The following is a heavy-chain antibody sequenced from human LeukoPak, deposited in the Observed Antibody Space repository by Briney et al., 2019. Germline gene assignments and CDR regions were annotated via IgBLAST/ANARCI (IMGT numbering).Heavy chain of an antibody. CDR3: TKAKYSSGLYYFDY. CDR1: GFTFSTYA. D-gene: IGHD6-19*01. V-gene: IGHV3-23*01. Sequence: GGSLRLSCAASGFTFSTYAMTWVRQAPGKGLECVSGISGIGGSTYYADSVKGRFTLSRDNSKNTLYLQMNSLRAEDTAVYYCTKAKYSSGLYYFDYWGGGALVSVS. J-gene: IGHJ4*02. CDR2: ISGIGGST.